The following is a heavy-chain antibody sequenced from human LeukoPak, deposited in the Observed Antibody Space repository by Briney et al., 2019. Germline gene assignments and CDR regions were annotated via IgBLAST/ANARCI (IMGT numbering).Heavy chain of an antibody. V-gene: IGHV1-8*01. CDR3: ARVSLGYCSGGTCYFQDH. J-gene: IGHJ4*02. Sequence: ASVKVSCKASGYTFTNYDINWVRRATGQGLEWMGWMNPNSGNTGYAQKFQGRVTMTRSTSISTAYMELSSLTSKDTAVYYCARVSLGYCSGGTCYFQDHWGQGTLVTVSS. CDR2: MNPNSGNT. CDR1: GYTFTNYD. D-gene: IGHD2-15*01.